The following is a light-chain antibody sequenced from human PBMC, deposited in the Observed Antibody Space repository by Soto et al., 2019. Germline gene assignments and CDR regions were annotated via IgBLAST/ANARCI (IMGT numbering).Light chain of an antibody. CDR2: AVS. Sequence: SALTPPASVSWSTGHSITISCTGTSSDVGGYNYVSWYQQHPGKAPKLMIYAVSNRPSGVSNRFSGSKSGNTATLTISGLQAEDEADYYCCSYTVSGTYVFGTGTKGNV. J-gene: IGLJ1*01. CDR3: CSYTVSGTYV. CDR1: SSDVGGYNY. V-gene: IGLV2-14*01.